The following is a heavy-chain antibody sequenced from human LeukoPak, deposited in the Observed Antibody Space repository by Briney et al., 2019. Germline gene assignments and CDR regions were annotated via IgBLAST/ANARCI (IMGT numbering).Heavy chain of an antibody. V-gene: IGHV1-24*01. CDR1: GYSLTELS. CDR2: FDPEGGET. CDR3: GSGTSGFHY. Sequence: ASVKVSCKVSGYSLTELSMHWVRQAPGKGLDGMGGFDPEGGETIYAYQFHGRVTMAEDTFIATAYIELSSMRSEETVVYYCGSGTSGFHYWGKGTLVPVSS. J-gene: IGHJ4*02. D-gene: IGHD1-1*01.